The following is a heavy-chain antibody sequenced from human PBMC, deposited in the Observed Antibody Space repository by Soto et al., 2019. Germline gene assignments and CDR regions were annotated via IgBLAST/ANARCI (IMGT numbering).Heavy chain of an antibody. J-gene: IGHJ4*02. CDR2: ISPSGSYM. Sequence: GGSLRLSCAASGFILNTYSMDWVRQAPGKGLEWVASISPSGSYMYYGDSLKGRFTVSRDNAKNSLYLQMDSLRADDTAIYYCARFGLATFDCWGQGTLVTVSS. CDR3: ARFGLATFDC. V-gene: IGHV3-21*01. D-gene: IGHD3-3*01. CDR1: GFILNTYS.